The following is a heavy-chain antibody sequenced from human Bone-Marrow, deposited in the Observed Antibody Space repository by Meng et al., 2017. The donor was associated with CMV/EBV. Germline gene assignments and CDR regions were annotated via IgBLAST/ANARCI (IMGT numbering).Heavy chain of an antibody. CDR1: GGTFSSSS. V-gene: IGHV1-69*05. Sequence: SVKVSCKASGGTFSSSSLMWVRQAPGQGLEWMGGITPAFETADYAQKFRDRVTISMDDSATTAYMEMSSLGSEDTAVYFCARGPRINVGGVIIWPLEDWGQGTLVTVSS. D-gene: IGHD3-16*02. J-gene: IGHJ4*02. CDR2: ITPAFETA. CDR3: ARGPRINVGGVIIWPLED.